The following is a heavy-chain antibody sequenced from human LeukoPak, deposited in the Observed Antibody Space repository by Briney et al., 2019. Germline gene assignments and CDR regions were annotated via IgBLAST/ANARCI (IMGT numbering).Heavy chain of an antibody. CDR1: GYTFTSLD. Sequence: RASVKVSCKASGYTFTSLDINWVRLAPGQGLEWMGWMNPNSGNTGYAQKFQGRVTMTRNTSISTAYMELSSLRSEDTAVYYCARVASELLEWYYYYYMDVWGKGTTVTVSS. J-gene: IGHJ6*03. V-gene: IGHV1-8*01. D-gene: IGHD3-3*01. CDR3: ARVASELLEWYYYYYMDV. CDR2: MNPNSGNT.